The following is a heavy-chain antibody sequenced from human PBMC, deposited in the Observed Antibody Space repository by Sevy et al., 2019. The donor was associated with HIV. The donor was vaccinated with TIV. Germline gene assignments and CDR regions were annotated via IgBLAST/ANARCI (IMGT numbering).Heavy chain of an antibody. J-gene: IGHJ3*02. CDR2: ISGGGTYI. V-gene: IGHV3-21*01. D-gene: IGHD4-17*01. CDR1: VFTFSSYS. Sequence: GGSLRLSCATSVFTFSSYSMNWVRQAPGNGLEWVSSISGGGTYIYYADSVKGRFTISRDNAKNSLSLQMNSLRAEDTAVYYCARGTHDYGDYDRDAFDIWGQGTMVTVSS. CDR3: ARGTHDYGDYDRDAFDI.